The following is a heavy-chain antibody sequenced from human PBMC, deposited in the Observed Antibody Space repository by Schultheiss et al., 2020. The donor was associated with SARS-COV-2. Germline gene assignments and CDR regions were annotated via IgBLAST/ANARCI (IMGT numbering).Heavy chain of an antibody. J-gene: IGHJ5*02. V-gene: IGHV4-34*01. CDR1: GGSFSGYY. Sequence: SETLSLTCAVYGGSFSGYYWSWIRQPPGKGLEWIGEINHSGSTNYNPSLKSRATISVDKSKNQFSLKLSSVTAADTAVYYCARQPPKDRWFDPWGQGTLVTVSS. CDR2: INHSGST. D-gene: IGHD2-15*01. CDR3: ARQPPKDRWFDP.